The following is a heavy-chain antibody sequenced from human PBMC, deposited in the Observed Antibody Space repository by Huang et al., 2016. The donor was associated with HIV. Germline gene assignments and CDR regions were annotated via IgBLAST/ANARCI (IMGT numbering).Heavy chain of an antibody. CDR1: TFRFGAYW. Sequence: VESGGRLVQPGGSIRLSCVGSTFRFGAYWMSWVRQSPGKGLEWVANIKQDEIEKDYVDSVKGRFNISRDNAKKVLFLEMNNVRVEDTATYYCATKTAAMDIWGQGTTVTVS. CDR2: IKQDEIEK. D-gene: IGHD1-7*01. V-gene: IGHV3-7*01. J-gene: IGHJ6*02. CDR3: ATKTAAMDI.